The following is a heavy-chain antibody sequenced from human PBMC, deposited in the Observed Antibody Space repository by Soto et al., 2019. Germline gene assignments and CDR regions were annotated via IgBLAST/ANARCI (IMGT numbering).Heavy chain of an antibody. Sequence: SETLSLTCSFSGGSFSNYYWSWIRQPPGKGLEWIGYIYYSGSTYYNPSLKSRVTISVDTSKNQFSLKLSSVTAADTAAYYCARDGGSSWYRDWFDPWGQGTLVTVSS. CDR1: GGSFSNYY. D-gene: IGHD6-13*01. CDR3: ARDGGSSWYRDWFDP. CDR2: IYYSGST. V-gene: IGHV4-59*12. J-gene: IGHJ5*02.